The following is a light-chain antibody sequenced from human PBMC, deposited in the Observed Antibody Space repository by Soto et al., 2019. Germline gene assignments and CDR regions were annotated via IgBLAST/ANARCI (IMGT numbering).Light chain of an antibody. CDR1: QSVSSSSY. J-gene: IGKJ4*01. Sequence: EIVLTQSPGTLSLSPGERATLSCRASQSVSSSSYLAWYQQKPGQAPRLLLYGASSRATGIPDRFSGSGSGTYFTLTISRLEPEEFAVYYCQQYGSSPLTFGGGTKVEIK. V-gene: IGKV3-20*01. CDR3: QQYGSSPLT. CDR2: GAS.